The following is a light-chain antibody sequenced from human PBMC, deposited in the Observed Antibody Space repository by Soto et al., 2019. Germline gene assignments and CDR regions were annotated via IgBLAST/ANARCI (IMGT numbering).Light chain of an antibody. CDR3: QQRSNWPIP. CDR1: QSVYSY. Sequence: EIVLTQSPATLSLSPGERATLSCRASQSVYSYLAWYQQKPGQAPRLLIYDASNRAPGIPARFHGSGSGTDFTLTIRSLEPEDFAVYYCQQRSNWPIPFGQGTRLEIK. CDR2: DAS. J-gene: IGKJ5*01. V-gene: IGKV3-11*01.